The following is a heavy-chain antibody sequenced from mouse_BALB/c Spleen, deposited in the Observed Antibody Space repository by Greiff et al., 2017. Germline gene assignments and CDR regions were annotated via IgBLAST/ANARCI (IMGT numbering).Heavy chain of an antibody. CDR1: GFSLTSYD. CDR3: VRDGYYEMDY. V-gene: IGHV2-9-2*01. J-gene: IGHJ4*01. CDR2: IWTGGGT. Sequence: VQLVESGPGLVAPSQSLSITCTVSGFSLTSYDISWIRQPPGKGLEWLGVIWTGGGTNYNSAFMSRLSISKDNSKSQVFLKMNSLQTDDTAIYYCVRDGYYEMDYWGQGTSVTVSS.